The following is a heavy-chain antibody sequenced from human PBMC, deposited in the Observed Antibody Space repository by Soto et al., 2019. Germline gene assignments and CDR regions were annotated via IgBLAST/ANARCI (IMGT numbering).Heavy chain of an antibody. CDR3: AKGGSYSNYLEY. D-gene: IGHD4-4*01. CDR2: ILYDGSNK. CDR1: GFTFSNYA. V-gene: IGHV3-30*18. Sequence: GGSLRLSCAASGFTFSNYAMHWVRQAPGKGLEWVAVILYDGSNKYYGDSVKGRFTISRDSSKNTLYLQMNGLRAEDTAVYYCAKGGSYSNYLEYWGQGTLVTVSS. J-gene: IGHJ4*02.